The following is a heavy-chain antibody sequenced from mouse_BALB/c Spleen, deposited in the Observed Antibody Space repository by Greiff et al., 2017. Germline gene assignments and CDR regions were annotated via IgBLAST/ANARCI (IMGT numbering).Heavy chain of an antibody. V-gene: IGHV1-9*01. CDR3: AVGILITPYAMDY. J-gene: IGHJ4*01. CDR1: GYTFSSYW. D-gene: IGHD1-2*01. CDR2: ILPGSGST. Sequence: QVQLQQSGAELMKPGASVKISCKATGYTFSSYWIEWVKQRPGHGLEWIGEILPGSGSTNYNEKFKGKATFTADTSSNPAYMQLSSLTSEDSAVYYCAVGILITPYAMDYWGQGTSVTVSS.